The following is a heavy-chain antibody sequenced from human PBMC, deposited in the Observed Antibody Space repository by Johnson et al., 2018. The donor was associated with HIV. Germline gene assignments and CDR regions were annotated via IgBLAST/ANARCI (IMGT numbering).Heavy chain of an antibody. V-gene: IGHV3-30*19. CDR2: ISYDGSNK. Sequence: QVQLVESGGGVVQPGRSLRLSCAASGFTFSSYGMHWVRQAPGKGLEWVAVISYDGSNKYYADSVKGRFTISRDTSKNTRYLQMNSLRAEDTAVYYCARYGISFVGATTVKWAFDIWGQGTMVTVSS. J-gene: IGHJ3*02. CDR3: ARYGISFVGATTVKWAFDI. CDR1: GFTFSSYG. D-gene: IGHD1-26*01.